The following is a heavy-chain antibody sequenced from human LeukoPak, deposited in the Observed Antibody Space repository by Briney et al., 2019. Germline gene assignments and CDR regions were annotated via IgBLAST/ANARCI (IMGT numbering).Heavy chain of an antibody. V-gene: IGHV1-69*01. CDR3: ASWNRDIVVVPAAIGGMDV. D-gene: IGHD2-2*02. CDR2: IILMFGTA. CDR1: GGTFSSYA. Sequence: SVKDSCKASGGTFSSYAISWVRQAPGQGVEWVGGIILMFGTANYAQKFQGRVTITADESTSTAYMELSSLRSEDTAVYYCASWNRDIVVVPAAIGGMDVWGKGTTVTVSS. J-gene: IGHJ6*04.